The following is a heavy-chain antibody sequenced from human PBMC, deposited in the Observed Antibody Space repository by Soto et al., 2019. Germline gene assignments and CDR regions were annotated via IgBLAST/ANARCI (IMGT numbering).Heavy chain of an antibody. CDR1: GFTFSSYA. J-gene: IGHJ4*02. CDR3: AKAIDSSGYYYVLDY. Sequence: GGSLRLSCAASGFTFSSYAMSWVRQAPGKGLEWVSAISGSGGSTYYADSVKGRFTISRDNSKNTLYLQMNSLRAEDTAVYYCAKAIDSSGYYYVLDYWGQGTLVTVSS. CDR2: ISGSGGST. D-gene: IGHD3-22*01. V-gene: IGHV3-23*01.